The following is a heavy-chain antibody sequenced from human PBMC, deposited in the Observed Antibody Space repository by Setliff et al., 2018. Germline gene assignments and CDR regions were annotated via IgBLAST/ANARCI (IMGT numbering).Heavy chain of an antibody. CDR1: GGTFNTYG. D-gene: IGHD3-10*01. Sequence: ASVKVSCKASGGTFNTYGLSWVRQAPGQGLEWMGGIIPIIGEPNYAQKFQGRVTMTADESTSTAYMELRSLKSEDTAVYYCAREALQRAGLYFFDIWGQGMWVTVSS. CDR3: AREALQRAGLYFFDI. J-gene: IGHJ4*02. V-gene: IGHV1-69*13. CDR2: IIPIIGEP.